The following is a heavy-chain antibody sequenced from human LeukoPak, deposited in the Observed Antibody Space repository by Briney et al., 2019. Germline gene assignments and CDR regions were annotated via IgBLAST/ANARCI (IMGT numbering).Heavy chain of an antibody. CDR3: ASYDFWSGWYY. V-gene: IGHV4-39*07. D-gene: IGHD3-3*01. J-gene: IGHJ4*02. CDR1: GGSISSSSYY. CDR2: INHSGST. Sequence: SETLSLTCTVSGGSISSSSYYWGWIRQPPGKGLEWIGEINHSGSTNYNPSLKSRVTISVDTSKNQFSLKLSSVTAADTAVYYCASYDFWSGWYYWGQGTLVTVSS.